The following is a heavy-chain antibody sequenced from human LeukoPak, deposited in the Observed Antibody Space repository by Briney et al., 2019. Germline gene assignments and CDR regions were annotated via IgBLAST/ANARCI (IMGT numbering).Heavy chain of an antibody. V-gene: IGHV4-4*07. CDR2: IYTSGST. D-gene: IGHD6-19*01. J-gene: IGHJ5*02. CDR1: GGSISSYY. CDR3: ARDRSSGPYNWFDP. Sequence: SETLSLTCTVSGGSISSYYWSWIRQPAGKGLEWIGRIYTSGSTNYNPSLKSRVTMSVDTSKNQFSPKLSSVTAADTAVYYCARDRSSGPYNWFDPWGQGTLVTVSS.